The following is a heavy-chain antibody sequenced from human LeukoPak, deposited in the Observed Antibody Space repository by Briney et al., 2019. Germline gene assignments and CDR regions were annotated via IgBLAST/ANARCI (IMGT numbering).Heavy chain of an antibody. J-gene: IGHJ4*02. CDR3: AKGYSFHIDY. D-gene: IGHD5-18*01. CDR1: GFTFRSYG. CDR2: IQYDGRGG. Sequence: GGSLRLSCAASGFTFRSYGMHWVRRAPGKGLEWVAFIQYDGRGGYYTDSVKGRFTISRDNSKNTLFLQMSSLRAEDTAVYYCAKGYSFHIDYWGQGTLVTVSS. V-gene: IGHV3-30*02.